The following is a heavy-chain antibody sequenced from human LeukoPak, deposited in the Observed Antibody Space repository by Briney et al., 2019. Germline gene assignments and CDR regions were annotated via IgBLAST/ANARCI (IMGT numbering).Heavy chain of an antibody. J-gene: IGHJ6*02. CDR3: ARREDSDYYDSGGYYYGMDV. Sequence: TSETLSLTCAVYGGSFSGYYWSWIRQPPGKGLEWIGEINHSGSTNYNPSLKSRVTISVDTSKNQFSLKLSSVTAADTAVYYCARREDSDYYDSGGYYYGMDVWGQGTTVTVSS. V-gene: IGHV4-34*01. D-gene: IGHD3-22*01. CDR1: GGSFSGYY. CDR2: INHSGST.